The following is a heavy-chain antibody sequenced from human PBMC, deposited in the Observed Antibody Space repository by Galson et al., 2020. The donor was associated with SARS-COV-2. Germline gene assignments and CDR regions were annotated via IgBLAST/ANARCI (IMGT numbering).Heavy chain of an antibody. CDR3: ARDPAPLYGDNYYYGMDV. CDR1: DASMSSYY. CDR2: ISYSGST. J-gene: IGHJ6*02. Sequence: ETSETLSLTCSVSDASMSSYYWSWIRQPPGKELEWIGYISYSGSTSYNPSLRSRVTISVDLSKNQLSLKVTSVTAADTAVYYCARDPAPLYGDNYYYGMDVWGRGTTVTVSS. D-gene: IGHD4-17*01. V-gene: IGHV4-59*01.